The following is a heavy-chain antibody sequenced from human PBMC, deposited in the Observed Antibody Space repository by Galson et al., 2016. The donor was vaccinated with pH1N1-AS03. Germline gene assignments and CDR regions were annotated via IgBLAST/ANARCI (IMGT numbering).Heavy chain of an antibody. D-gene: IGHD3-22*01. V-gene: IGHV1-69*01. CDR2: IIPILGAA. J-gene: IGHJ4*02. Sequence: SCKASGGTLSSYAISWVRQAPGQGLEWMGGIIPILGAAHYAQKFQGRFTITADESTGTAYMELSSLESEDTAIYYCVRVFYDGSDYYDYWGQGTPVTVSS. CDR1: GGTLSSYA. CDR3: VRVFYDGSDYYDY.